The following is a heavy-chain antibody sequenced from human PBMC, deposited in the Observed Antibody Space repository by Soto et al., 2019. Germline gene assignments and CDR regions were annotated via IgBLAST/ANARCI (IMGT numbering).Heavy chain of an antibody. J-gene: IGHJ4*02. Sequence: GGSLRLSCAASGFTFSSYGVHWVRQAPGKGLEWVASVSYDGSNKHYADSVKGRFTISRDNAKNSLYLQMNSLRDEDTAVYYCATQIFTMISGYWGQGTLVTVSS. V-gene: IGHV3-30*03. CDR2: VSYDGSNK. CDR3: ATQIFTMISGY. D-gene: IGHD3-22*01. CDR1: GFTFSSYG.